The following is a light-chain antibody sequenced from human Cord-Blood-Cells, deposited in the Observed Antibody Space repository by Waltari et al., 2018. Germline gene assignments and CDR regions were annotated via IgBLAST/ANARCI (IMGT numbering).Light chain of an antibody. V-gene: IGKV4-1*01. J-gene: IGKJ1*01. CDR1: PSVLYSSNNKNY. CDR2: WAS. CDR3: QQYYSTPRT. Sequence: DIVINQSPDSLAVSLGARATINLKFSPSVLYSSNNKNYLAWYQQKPGQPPKLLIYWASTRESGVPDRFSGSGSGTDFTLTISSLQAEDVAVYYCQQYYSTPRTFGQGTKVEIK.